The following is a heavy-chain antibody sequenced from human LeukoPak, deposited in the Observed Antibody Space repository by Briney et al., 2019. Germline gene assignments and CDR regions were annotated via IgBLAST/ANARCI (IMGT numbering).Heavy chain of an antibody. CDR1: GFTFSSFW. J-gene: IGHJ4*02. V-gene: IGHV3-7*01. CDR2: IKEDGREK. Sequence: RPGGSLRLSCATSGFTFSSFWTSWVRQAPGKGLECVANIKEDGREKYYVDSVKGRFTISRDNAKNSLYLQMSSLRAEDTAVYYCARGGRPDYWGQGTLVTVSS. D-gene: IGHD3-10*01. CDR3: ARGGRPDY.